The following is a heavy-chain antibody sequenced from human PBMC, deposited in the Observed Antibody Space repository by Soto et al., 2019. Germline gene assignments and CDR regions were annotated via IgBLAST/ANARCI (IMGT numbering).Heavy chain of an antibody. CDR2: IYYSGST. D-gene: IGHD1-1*01. Sequence: PSETLSLTCTVSGGSIRSYYWSWIRQPPGKGLEWIGHIYYSGSTNYNPALKSRVTISVDKSKNQFSLKLSSVTAADTAVYYCAAGGTSVIDYWGQGTLVTVSS. V-gene: IGHV4-59*12. CDR1: GGSIRSYY. J-gene: IGHJ4*02. CDR3: AAGGTSVIDY.